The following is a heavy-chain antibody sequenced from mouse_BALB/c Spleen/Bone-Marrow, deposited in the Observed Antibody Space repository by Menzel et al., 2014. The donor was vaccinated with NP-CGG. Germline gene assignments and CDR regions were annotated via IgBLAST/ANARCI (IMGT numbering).Heavy chain of an antibody. J-gene: IGHJ4*01. Sequence: VQLQQSGPELVKPGASVKISCKASGYAFSSSWMNWVKQRPGQGLEWIGRIYPGDGDTKYNGKFKGKATLTADKSPSTAYMQLSSLTSVDSAVYFCARSDGYRDMDYWGQGTSVTVS. D-gene: IGHD2-3*01. CDR3: ARSDGYRDMDY. CDR2: IYPGDGDT. V-gene: IGHV1-82*01. CDR1: GYAFSSSW.